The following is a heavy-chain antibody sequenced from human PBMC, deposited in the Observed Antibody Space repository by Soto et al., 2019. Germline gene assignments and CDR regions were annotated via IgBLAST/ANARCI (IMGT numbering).Heavy chain of an antibody. CDR2: IIPIFGTA. J-gene: IGHJ4*02. CDR1: GGTFSSYA. D-gene: IGHD6-19*01. V-gene: IGHV1-69*13. Sequence: ASVKVSCKASGGTFSSYAISWVRQAPGQGLEWMGGIIPIFGTANYAQKSQGRVTITADESTSTAYMELSSLRSEDTAVYYCAWAVAGTWDTFDYWGQGTLVTVSS. CDR3: AWAVAGTWDTFDY.